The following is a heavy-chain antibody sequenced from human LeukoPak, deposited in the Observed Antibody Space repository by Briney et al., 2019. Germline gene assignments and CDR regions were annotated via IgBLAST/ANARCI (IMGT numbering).Heavy chain of an antibody. CDR2: ISGSGGST. CDR3: AKFGSIAARLTCFDY. V-gene: IGHV3-23*01. Sequence: SGGSLRLSCTASGFIFSSSAMTWVRQAPGKGLEWVSAISGSGGSTYYADSVKGRFTISRDNSKNTLYLQMNSLRAEDTAVYYCAKFGSIAARLTCFDYWGQGTLVTVSS. D-gene: IGHD6-6*01. CDR1: GFIFSSSA. J-gene: IGHJ4*02.